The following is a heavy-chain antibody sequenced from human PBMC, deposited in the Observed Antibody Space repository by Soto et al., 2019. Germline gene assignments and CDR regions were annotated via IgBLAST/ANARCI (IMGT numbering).Heavy chain of an antibody. Sequence: QVQLVQSGAEVKKPGASVKVSCKASGYTFTSYYMHWVRQAPGQGLEWMGIINPSGGSTSYAQKFQGRVTMTRDTSTSTVHMELSSLRSEDTAVYYCARDCGYCISTSCYVWFDPWGQGTLVTVSS. D-gene: IGHD2-2*03. CDR1: GYTFTSYY. CDR2: INPSGGST. J-gene: IGHJ5*02. V-gene: IGHV1-46*01. CDR3: ARDCGYCISTSCYVWFDP.